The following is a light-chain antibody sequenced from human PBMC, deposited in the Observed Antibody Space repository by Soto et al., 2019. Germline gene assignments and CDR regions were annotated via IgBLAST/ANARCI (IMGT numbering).Light chain of an antibody. CDR2: MNN. Sequence: QSVLTQPPSASGNPGQRVTISCSGSTSNIGSNYVYWYQQLPGTAPKLLIYMNNQRPSGVPDRFSGSKSGTSASLAISGLRSEDEADYYCAAWDDSLSGRVFGGGTKLTVL. V-gene: IGLV1-47*01. CDR3: AAWDDSLSGRV. J-gene: IGLJ2*01. CDR1: TSNIGSNY.